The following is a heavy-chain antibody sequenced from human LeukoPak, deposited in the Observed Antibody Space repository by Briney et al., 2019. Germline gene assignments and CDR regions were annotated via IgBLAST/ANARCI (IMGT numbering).Heavy chain of an antibody. J-gene: IGHJ4*02. V-gene: IGHV3-23*01. CDR1: GFTFGSYA. CDR3: AREASGYSFADY. D-gene: IGHD1-26*01. CDR2: ITGIDSTP. Sequence: GGSLRLSCATSGFTFGSYAMTWVQQAPGKGLEWVSGITGIDSTPYYADSVKGRFTISRDNSKNTLYLQMNSLTAEDTAVYYCAREASGYSFADYWGQGTLVTVSS.